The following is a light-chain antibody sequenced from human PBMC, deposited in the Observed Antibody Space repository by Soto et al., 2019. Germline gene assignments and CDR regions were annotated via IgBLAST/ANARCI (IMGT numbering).Light chain of an antibody. J-gene: IGKJ1*01. V-gene: IGKV3-15*01. Sequence: EIVMPQSPATLAVSPEERATLSCRASQSVSSNLAWYQQKPGQAPRLLIYGASTRATGIPARFSGSGSGTEFTLTISSLQSEDFAVYYCQQYNNWPRTFGQGTKV. CDR1: QSVSSN. CDR2: GAS. CDR3: QQYNNWPRT.